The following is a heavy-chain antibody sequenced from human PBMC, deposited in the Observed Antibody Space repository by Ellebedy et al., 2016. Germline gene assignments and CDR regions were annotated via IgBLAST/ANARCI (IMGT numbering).Heavy chain of an antibody. Sequence: ASVKVSCXASGYTFTSYGISWVRQAPGQGLEWMGWVRPNNGYTNYAQKFQGRVTMTRDTSTSTVYMELSSLRSEDTAVYYCARDSLVVVAATRAYYYYYGMDVWGQGTTVTVSS. J-gene: IGHJ6*02. CDR2: VRPNNGYT. V-gene: IGHV1-18*04. CDR1: GYTFTSYG. D-gene: IGHD2-15*01. CDR3: ARDSLVVVAATRAYYYYYGMDV.